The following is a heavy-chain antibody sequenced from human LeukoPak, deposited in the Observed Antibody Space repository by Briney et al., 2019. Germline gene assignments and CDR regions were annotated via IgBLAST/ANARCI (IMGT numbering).Heavy chain of an antibody. Sequence: GASVKVSCKASGYTFTSYYMHWVRQAPGQGLEWMGIINPSGGSTSYAQKFQGRVTMTRDMSTSTVYMELSSLRSEDTAVYYCAKPGGETFGGVIVHDYFDYRGQGTLVTVSS. J-gene: IGHJ4*02. CDR3: AKPGGETFGGVIVHDYFDY. V-gene: IGHV1-46*01. CDR1: GYTFTSYY. CDR2: INPSGGST. D-gene: IGHD3-16*02.